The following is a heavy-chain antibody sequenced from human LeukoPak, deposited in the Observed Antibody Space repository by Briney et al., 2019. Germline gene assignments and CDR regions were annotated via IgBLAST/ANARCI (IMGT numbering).Heavy chain of an antibody. CDR3: AKRASGGYYYFDY. CDR1: GFTFSSYV. J-gene: IGHJ4*02. CDR2: ITGGGTT. V-gene: IGHV3-23*01. Sequence: GGSLRLSCTASGFTFSSYVMSWFRQAPEKGLEWVSVITGGGTTYYADSVKGRFTISRDNSKNTLYLQMNSLRAEDTAVYYCAKRASGGYYYFDYWGQGTLVTVSS. D-gene: IGHD3-10*01.